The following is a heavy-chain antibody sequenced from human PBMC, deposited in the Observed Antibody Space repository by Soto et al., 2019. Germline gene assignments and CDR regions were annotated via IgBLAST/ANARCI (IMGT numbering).Heavy chain of an antibody. J-gene: IGHJ6*02. V-gene: IGHV1-46*01. CDR3: AREASVDSSSSGGMDV. CDR2: INPSGGST. D-gene: IGHD6-6*01. CDR1: GYTFTSYY. Sequence: GASVKVSCKASGYTFTSYYMHWVRQAPGQGLEWMGIINPSGGSTSYAQKFQGRVTMTRDTSTSTVHMELSSLRSEDTAVYYCAREASVDSSSSGGMDVWGQGTTVTVSS.